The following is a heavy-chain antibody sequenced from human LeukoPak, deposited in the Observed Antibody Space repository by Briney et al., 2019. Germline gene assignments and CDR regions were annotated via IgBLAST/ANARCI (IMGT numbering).Heavy chain of an antibody. CDR3: ARAHLEYSSLCDY. D-gene: IGHD6-6*01. V-gene: IGHV1-8*01. CDR2: MNPNSGNT. J-gene: IGHJ4*02. Sequence: ASVKVSCKASGYTFTSYDINWVRQATGQGLEWMGWMNPNSGNTNYAQKVQGWVTMTRDTSISTAYMELSRLRSDDTAVYYCARAHLEYSSLCDYWGQGTLVTVSS. CDR1: GYTFTSYD.